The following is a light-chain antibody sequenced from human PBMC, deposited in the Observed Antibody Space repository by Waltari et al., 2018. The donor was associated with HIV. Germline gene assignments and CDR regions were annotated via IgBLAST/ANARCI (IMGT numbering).Light chain of an antibody. CDR1: QGVGRY. CDR2: AAA. V-gene: IGKV1-9*01. Sequence: DNTLTQSPSLLSASVGDRVSISCRASQGVGRYFAWYQQKLGKAPKLLIYAAAALQSGVPSRFSGSGSGTEFTLTISSLQPEDFATYYCQQLNGYPRTFGQGTKVERK. CDR3: QQLNGYPRT. J-gene: IGKJ1*01.